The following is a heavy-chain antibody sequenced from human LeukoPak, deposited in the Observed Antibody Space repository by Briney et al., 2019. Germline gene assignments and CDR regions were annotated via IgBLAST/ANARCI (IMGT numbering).Heavy chain of an antibody. J-gene: IGHJ4*02. CDR3: ARIIGYCSSTSCYVEGLDY. V-gene: IGHV3-53*01. CDR1: GFTVSSNY. CDR2: IYSGGST. Sequence: GGSLRLSCAASGFTVSSNYMSWVRQAPGKGLEWVSVIYSGGSTYYADSVKGRFTISRDNSKNTLYLQMNSLRAEDTAVYYCARIIGYCSSTSCYVEGLDYWGQGTLVTVSS. D-gene: IGHD2-2*01.